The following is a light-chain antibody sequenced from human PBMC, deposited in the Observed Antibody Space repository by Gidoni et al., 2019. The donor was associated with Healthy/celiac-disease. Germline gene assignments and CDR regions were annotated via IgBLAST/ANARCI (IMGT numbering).Light chain of an antibody. CDR2: WAS. J-gene: IGKJ1*01. V-gene: IGKV4-1*01. CDR3: QQYYSTPRT. CDR1: QSVLYSSNNKNY. Sequence: DIVMTQYPDSLAVSLGETATINCKSSQSVLYSSNNKNYLAWYQQKPGQPPKLLIYWASTRESGVPDRFSGSGSGTDFTLTISSLQAEDVAVYYCQQYYSTPRTFGQGTKVKIK.